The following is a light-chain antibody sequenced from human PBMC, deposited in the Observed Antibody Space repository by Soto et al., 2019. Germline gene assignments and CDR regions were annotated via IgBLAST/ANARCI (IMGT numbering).Light chain of an antibody. CDR3: QQRSNGPPLT. J-gene: IGKJ4*01. V-gene: IGKV3-11*02. CDR2: DAS. CDR1: QSVGSY. Sequence: EIEVTQSPATLSLSPGERATLSCRTSQSVGSYLAWYQKKPGQAPRLLIYDASNRATGIPARVSGGGARRDFTLTISSLEPEDVAVYHCQQRSNGPPLTFGGGTKVEI.